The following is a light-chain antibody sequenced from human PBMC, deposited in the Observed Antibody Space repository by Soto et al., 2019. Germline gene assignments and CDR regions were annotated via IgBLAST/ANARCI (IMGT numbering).Light chain of an antibody. V-gene: IGLV2-8*01. CDR3: SSYAGSNNFVV. J-gene: IGLJ2*01. CDR2: EVS. CDR1: SSDVGGYNY. Sequence: QSALTQPPSASGSPGQSVTISCTGTSSDVGGYNYVSWYQQYPGKAPKLMIYEVSKRPSGVPDRFSGSKSANTASLTVSGLQADDEADYYCSSYAGSNNFVVFGGGTKVTVL.